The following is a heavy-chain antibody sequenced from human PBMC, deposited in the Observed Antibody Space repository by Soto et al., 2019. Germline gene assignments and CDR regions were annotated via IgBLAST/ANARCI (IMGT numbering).Heavy chain of an antibody. CDR1: GGSISSGGYY. CDR2: IYYRGST. Sequence: QVQLQESGPGLVKPSQTLSLTCTVSGGSISSGGYYWSWIRQHPGKGLEWIGYIYYRGSTYYNPSLKSRVTIAVDTSKNQFSLKLSSVTAADTAVYYGARGGIAAAAPPDYWGQGTLVTVSS. D-gene: IGHD6-13*01. V-gene: IGHV4-31*03. J-gene: IGHJ4*02. CDR3: ARGGIAAAAPPDY.